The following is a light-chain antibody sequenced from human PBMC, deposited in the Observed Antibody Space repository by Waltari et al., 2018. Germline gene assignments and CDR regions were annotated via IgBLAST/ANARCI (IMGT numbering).Light chain of an antibody. J-gene: IGKJ1*01. CDR1: QSISTW. CDR2: AAS. V-gene: IGKV1-5*03. CDR3: QQYNDYLGT. Sequence: DIQMTHSPSTLSASVGDRVPITCRASQSISTWLAWYQQKPGKAPKLLIYAASHLESGVPSRFSGSGSGTEFTLTISSLQPDDFATYYCQQYNDYLGTFGPGTKVEI.